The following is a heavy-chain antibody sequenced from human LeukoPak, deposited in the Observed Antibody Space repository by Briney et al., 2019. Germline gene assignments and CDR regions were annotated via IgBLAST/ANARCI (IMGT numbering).Heavy chain of an antibody. CDR2: ISWNSDSA. Sequence: GGSLRLSCAASGFTFDDYAMHCVRQAPGKGLEWVSGISWNSDSAGYADSVKGRFTISRDNAKNSLYLQMNSLRAEDTALYYCAKDFGSYYYDSSGYYSYSFDYWGQGTLVTVSS. D-gene: IGHD3-22*01. CDR3: AKDFGSYYYDSSGYYSYSFDY. CDR1: GFTFDDYA. J-gene: IGHJ4*02. V-gene: IGHV3-9*01.